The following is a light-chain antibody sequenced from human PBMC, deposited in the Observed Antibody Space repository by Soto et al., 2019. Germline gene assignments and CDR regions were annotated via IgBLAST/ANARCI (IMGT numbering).Light chain of an antibody. V-gene: IGLV2-14*01. CDR2: EVS. J-gene: IGLJ2*01. Sequence: QSVLTQPASVSGSPGQSITISCTGTSSDVGGFNYVSWYQQHPGKAPKLMIYEVSSRPSGVSNRFSGSKSGNTASLTISGLQAEDEGDYYCTSYTSSSTLVVFGGGTKLTVL. CDR1: SSDVGGFNY. CDR3: TSYTSSSTLVV.